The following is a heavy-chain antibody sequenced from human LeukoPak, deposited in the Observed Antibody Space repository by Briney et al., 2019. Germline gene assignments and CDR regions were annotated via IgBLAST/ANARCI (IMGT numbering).Heavy chain of an antibody. Sequence: SETLSLTCAVYGGSFSGYYWSWIRQPPGKGLEWIGEINHSGSTKYNPSLKSRVTILVDTSKNQFSLKLSSVTAADTAVYYCARGLRSQAAAGTHWGQGTLVTVSS. V-gene: IGHV4-34*01. CDR1: GGSFSGYY. D-gene: IGHD6-13*01. CDR2: INHSGST. J-gene: IGHJ1*01. CDR3: ARGLRSQAAAGTH.